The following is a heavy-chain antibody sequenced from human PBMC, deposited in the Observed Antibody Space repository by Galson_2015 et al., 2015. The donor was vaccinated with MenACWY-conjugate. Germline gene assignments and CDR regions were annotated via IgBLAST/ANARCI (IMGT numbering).Heavy chain of an antibody. CDR1: GGSISSSSYF. Sequence: LSLTCAVSGGSISSSSYFWGWIRQPPGKGLEWIGTISYSGSTHYNPSLNNRVTVSADTSKNQFSLNVNSVTAADTALYYCARRSARLTLGAFDIWGQGTMVTVSS. D-gene: IGHD4-23*01. CDR2: ISYSGST. CDR3: ARRSARLTLGAFDI. J-gene: IGHJ3*02. V-gene: IGHV4-39*01.